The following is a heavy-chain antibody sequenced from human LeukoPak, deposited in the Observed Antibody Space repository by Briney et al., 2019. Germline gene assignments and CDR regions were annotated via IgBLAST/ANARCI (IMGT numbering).Heavy chain of an antibody. Sequence: SETLSLTCTVSGGSISSGGYYWSWIRQHPGEGLDWIGYIYYSGSTYYNPSLKSRVTISVDTSKNQFSLKLSSVTAADTAVYYCARGGYCSGGGCYNNEYFQHWGQGTLVTVSS. J-gene: IGHJ1*01. CDR2: IYYSGST. V-gene: IGHV4-31*03. CDR1: GGSISSGGYY. D-gene: IGHD2-15*01. CDR3: ARGGYCSGGGCYNNEYFQH.